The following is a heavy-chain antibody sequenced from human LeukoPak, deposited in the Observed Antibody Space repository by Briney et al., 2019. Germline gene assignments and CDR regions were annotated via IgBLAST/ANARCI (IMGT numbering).Heavy chain of an antibody. D-gene: IGHD5-12*01. CDR3: ARWDTGYDF. CDR2: IHNSGTT. Sequence: SETLSLSCTVSGGSISRYYWTWIRQPPEKGLERIGYIHNSGTTNSNPSLKSRVTMSMDTSKNQFSLNLNSLTAADTAVYYCARWDTGYDFRGQGTLVTVSS. CDR1: GGSISRYY. V-gene: IGHV4-59*08. J-gene: IGHJ4*02.